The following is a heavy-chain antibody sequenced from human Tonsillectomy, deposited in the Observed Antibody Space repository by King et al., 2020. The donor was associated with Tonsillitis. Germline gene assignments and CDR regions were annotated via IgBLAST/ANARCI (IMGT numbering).Heavy chain of an antibody. CDR2: IYYSGST. J-gene: IGHJ4*02. Sequence: QLQESGPGLVKPSETLSLTCTVSGGSISSSSYYWGWNRQPPGKGLEWIGSIYYSGSTYYNPSLKSRVTISVDTSKNQFSLKLSSVTAADTAVYYCARSTGDYDSSNFDYWGQGTLVTVSS. D-gene: IGHD3-22*01. CDR1: GGSISSSSYY. CDR3: ARSTGDYDSSNFDY. V-gene: IGHV4-39*01.